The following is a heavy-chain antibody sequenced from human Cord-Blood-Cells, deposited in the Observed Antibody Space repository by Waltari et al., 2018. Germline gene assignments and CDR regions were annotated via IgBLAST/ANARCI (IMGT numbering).Heavy chain of an antibody. V-gene: IGHV3-30*04. Sequence: QVQLVESGGGVVQPGRSLRLSCAASGFPFRSSAFHCVRHAPGKGLEWVAVISYDGSNKYYADSVKGRFTISRDNSKNTLYLQMNSLRAEDTAVYYCAREEKRAYDSSGYYYWGQGTLVTVSS. CDR1: GFPFRSSA. CDR3: AREEKRAYDSSGYYY. CDR2: ISYDGSNK. J-gene: IGHJ4*02. D-gene: IGHD3-22*01.